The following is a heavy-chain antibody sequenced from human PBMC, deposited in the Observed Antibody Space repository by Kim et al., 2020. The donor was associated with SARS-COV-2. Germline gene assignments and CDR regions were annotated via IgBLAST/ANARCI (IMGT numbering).Heavy chain of an antibody. CDR2: INPNSGGT. CDR3: ARDRRYSGISGGFDY. V-gene: IGHV1-2*02. J-gene: IGHJ4*02. CDR1: GYTFTGFY. Sequence: ASVKVSCKASGYTFTGFYIHWVRQAPGQGLEWMGWINPNSGGTNYAQKFQDRVTMTRDTSIITVYMELSRLTSDDTAVYYCARDRRYSGISGGFDYWSQGTLVTVSS. D-gene: IGHD1-26*01.